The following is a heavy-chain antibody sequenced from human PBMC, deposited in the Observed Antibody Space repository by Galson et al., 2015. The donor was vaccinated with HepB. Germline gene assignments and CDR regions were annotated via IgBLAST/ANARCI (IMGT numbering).Heavy chain of an antibody. D-gene: IGHD3-16*01. V-gene: IGHV3-73*01. CDR1: GFTFSDYY. CDR2: IRGKGNNYAT. CDR3: STFVDGPNY. J-gene: IGHJ4*02. Sequence: SLRLSCAASGFTFSDYYMSWIRQAPGKGLEWVGRIRGKGNNYATVYAASVKGRFIISRDDSKSTTYLQMNSLKTEDTAVYYCSTFVDGPNYWGQGTLVTVSS.